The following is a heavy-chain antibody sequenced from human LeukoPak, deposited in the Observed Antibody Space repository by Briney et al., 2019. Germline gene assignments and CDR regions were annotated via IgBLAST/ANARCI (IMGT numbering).Heavy chain of an antibody. CDR1: GFTFCDYY. D-gene: IGHD3-9*01. CDR2: ISSSGSTI. CDR3: ARGGYDILTGYYTRGYFDY. Sequence: GSLRLSCAASGFTFCDYYMSWIRQAPGKGLEWVSYISSSGSTIYYADSVKGRFTISRDNAKNSLYLQMNSLRAEDTAVYYCARGGYDILTGYYTRGYFDYWGQGTLVTVSS. V-gene: IGHV3-11*01. J-gene: IGHJ4*02.